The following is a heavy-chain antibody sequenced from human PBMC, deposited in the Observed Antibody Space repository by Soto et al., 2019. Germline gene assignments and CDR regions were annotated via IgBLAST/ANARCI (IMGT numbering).Heavy chain of an antibody. CDR2: INHSGST. Sequence: ETLSLTCAVYGGSFSGYYWSWIRQPPGKGLEWIGEINHSGSTNYNPSLKSRVTISVDTSKNQFSLKLSSVTAADTAVYYCARGMVAGRFDPWGQGTLVTVSS. CDR1: GGSFSGYY. V-gene: IGHV4-34*01. D-gene: IGHD6-19*01. J-gene: IGHJ5*02. CDR3: ARGMVAGRFDP.